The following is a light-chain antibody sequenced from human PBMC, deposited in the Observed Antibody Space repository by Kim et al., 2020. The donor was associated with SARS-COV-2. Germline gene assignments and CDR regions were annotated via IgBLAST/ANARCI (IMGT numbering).Light chain of an antibody. CDR2: GKN. V-gene: IGLV3-19*01. CDR1: SLRSYY. CDR3: NSRDSSGPVV. J-gene: IGLJ2*01. Sequence: ALGQTVRITSQGDSLRSYYASWYQQKPGQAPVLVIYGKNNRPSGIPDRFSGSSSGNTASLTITGAQAEDEADYYCNSRDSSGPVVFGGGTQLTVL.